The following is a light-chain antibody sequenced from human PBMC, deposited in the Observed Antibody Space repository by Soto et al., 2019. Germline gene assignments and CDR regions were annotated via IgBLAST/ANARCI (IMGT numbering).Light chain of an antibody. CDR1: QSVSSN. Sequence: EIVMTQSPATLYVSPGERATLSCRASQSVSSNLAWYQQKPGQAPRLLIYGASTRATGIPARFSGSGSGAEFTLTISSLQSEDFAVYYCQQYNIWPPLTFGGGTKVEIK. CDR2: GAS. V-gene: IGKV3D-15*01. CDR3: QQYNIWPPLT. J-gene: IGKJ4*01.